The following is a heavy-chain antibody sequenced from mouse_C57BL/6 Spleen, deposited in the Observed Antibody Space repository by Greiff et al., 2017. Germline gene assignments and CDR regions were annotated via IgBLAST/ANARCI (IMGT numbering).Heavy chain of an antibody. V-gene: IGHV1-81*01. CDR2: IYPKSGNT. D-gene: IGHD1-1*02. CDR1: GYTFTSYG. J-gene: IGHJ3*01. CDR3: AGHGGSSWFAY. Sequence: VQLQQSGAELARPGASVKLSCKASGYTFTSYGISWVKQSTGQGLEWIGEIYPKSGNTYYNEKFKGKATLTADKSSSTAYMELRSLTSEDAAVYFCAGHGGSSWFAYWGQGTLVTVSA.